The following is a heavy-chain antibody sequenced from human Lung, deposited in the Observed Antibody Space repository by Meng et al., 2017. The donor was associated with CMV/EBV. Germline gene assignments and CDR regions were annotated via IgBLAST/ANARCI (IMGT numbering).Heavy chain of an antibody. CDR1: GLTFSSYA. D-gene: IGHD3-22*01. V-gene: IGHV3-30-3*01. CDR2: ISYDGSNK. Sequence: VQLVRSGGSLVQPGRSRRLSCPASGLTFSSYAMHWVRQAPGKGLEWVAVISYDGSNKYYADSVKGRFTISRDNSKNTLYLQMNSLRAEDTAVYYCARDDSSSWGQGTLVTVSS. CDR3: ARDDSSS. J-gene: IGHJ5*02.